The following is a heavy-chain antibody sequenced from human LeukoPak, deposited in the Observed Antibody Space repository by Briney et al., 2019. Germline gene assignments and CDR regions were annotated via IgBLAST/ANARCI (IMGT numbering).Heavy chain of an antibody. CDR3: GRVGGSRGYYYYMDV. Sequence: GASVKVSCKASGYILSSYNMHWVRQAPGQGLEWLGIINPSGGDTKYAQKFQGRVTLTRDKSTSTVYMELSSLTSDDTAVYYCGRVGGSRGYYYYMDVWGKGTTVTISS. J-gene: IGHJ6*03. V-gene: IGHV1-46*01. CDR2: INPSGGDT. D-gene: IGHD1-26*01. CDR1: GYILSSYN.